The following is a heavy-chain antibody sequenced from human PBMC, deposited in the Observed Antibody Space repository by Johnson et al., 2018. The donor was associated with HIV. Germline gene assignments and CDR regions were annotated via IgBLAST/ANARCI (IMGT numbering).Heavy chain of an antibody. V-gene: IGHV3-30*18. CDR1: GFTFSNFG. J-gene: IGHJ3*02. CDR2: IYYDGTNK. D-gene: IGHD6-13*01. Sequence: QVQLVESGGGVVQPGRSLRLSCAASGFTFSNFGMHWVRQAPGKGLEWVAVIYYDGTNKHYADSVKGRFTISRDNSKNTLFLQMNSLRAEDTAVYYCAKDAAAAALRAFDNWGQGTMVTVSS. CDR3: AKDAAAAALRAFDN.